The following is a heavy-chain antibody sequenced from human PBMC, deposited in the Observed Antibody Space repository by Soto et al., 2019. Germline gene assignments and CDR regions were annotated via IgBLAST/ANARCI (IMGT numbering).Heavy chain of an antibody. V-gene: IGHV1-18*01. Sequence: QVQLVQSGAEVKKPGASVKVSCKSSGYIFSDYGITWVRQAPGQGLEWMGWISAYNGNTDYAQKFQDRLTLATDTSTRTAYMERSSLRSDDTALYYCARPVTSPDHLDIWGQGTMVTVSS. CDR1: GYIFSDYG. J-gene: IGHJ3*02. D-gene: IGHD4-4*01. CDR2: ISAYNGNT. CDR3: ARPVTSPDHLDI.